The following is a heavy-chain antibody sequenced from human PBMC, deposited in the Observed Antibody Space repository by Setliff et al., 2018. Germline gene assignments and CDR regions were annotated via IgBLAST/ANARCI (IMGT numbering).Heavy chain of an antibody. CDR1: GFTFSDYW. J-gene: IGHJ5*02. V-gene: IGHV3-7*03. Sequence: GGSLRLSCVGSGFTFSDYWMSWVRQAPGKGLEWVAIIKQDGSETVYADSVKGRLTISRDNAKNSLYLQMNSLRGEDTAVYYCARDGYPGTSWGQGTLVTVSS. CDR2: IKQDGSET. D-gene: IGHD2-2*03. CDR3: ARDGYPGTS.